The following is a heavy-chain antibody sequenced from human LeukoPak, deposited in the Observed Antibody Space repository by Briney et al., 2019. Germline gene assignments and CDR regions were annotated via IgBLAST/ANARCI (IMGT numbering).Heavy chain of an antibody. CDR3: ARVQVVRGVRTNFDY. J-gene: IGHJ4*02. Sequence: GGSLRLSCAASGFTISRYEMIWVRQAPGKGLEWVSYISSGGGNIYYADSVKGRFTISRDSAKSLLYLQMNSLRAEDTAVYYCARVQVVRGVRTNFDYWGQGTLVTVSS. CDR1: GFTISRYE. CDR2: ISSGGGNI. V-gene: IGHV3-48*03. D-gene: IGHD3-10*01.